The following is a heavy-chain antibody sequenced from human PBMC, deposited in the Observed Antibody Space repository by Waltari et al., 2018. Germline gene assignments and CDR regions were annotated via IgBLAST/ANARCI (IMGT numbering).Heavy chain of an antibody. Sequence: QVQLVQSGAEVKNPGASVKVSCEASGYPFTYYYIHWVPQAPVQGLEWMGRIRPSSGGTSYAQKFQGRVSMTRDTSINTAFMELSSLRSDDTAMFYCARETSSGWLWGQGTLVTVSS. J-gene: IGHJ4*02. V-gene: IGHV1-2*06. CDR1: GYPFTYYY. CDR3: ARETSSGWL. D-gene: IGHD6-19*01. CDR2: IRPSSGGT.